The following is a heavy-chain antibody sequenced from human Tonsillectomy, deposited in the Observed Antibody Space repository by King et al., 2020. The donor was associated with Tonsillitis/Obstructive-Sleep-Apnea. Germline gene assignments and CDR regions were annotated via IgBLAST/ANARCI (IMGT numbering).Heavy chain of an antibody. CDR3: AKAQLGYCSSTSCYGAFDI. D-gene: IGHD2-2*01. Sequence: VQLVESGGGLVQPGRSLRLSCAASGFTFDDYAMHWVRQAPGKGLEWVSGISWNSDNIGYADSVKGRFTISRDNAKNSLYLQMNSLRAEDTALYYCAKAQLGYCSSTSCYGAFDIWGQGTMVTVPS. CDR1: GFTFDDYA. CDR2: ISWNSDNI. J-gene: IGHJ3*02. V-gene: IGHV3-9*01.